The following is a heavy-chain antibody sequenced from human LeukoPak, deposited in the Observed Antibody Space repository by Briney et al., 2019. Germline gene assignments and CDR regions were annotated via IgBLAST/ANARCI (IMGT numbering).Heavy chain of an antibody. CDR3: AKVDLRIEIYDVDV. V-gene: IGHV3-30*18. CDR1: GFTFNRFG. CDR2: ISYDGSNK. Sequence: PGGSLRLSCATSGFTFNRFGMHWARQAPGKGLEWVAFISYDGSNKDYADSVKGRFTISRDNSKNTLFLKMNSVRVEDTAVYYCAKVDLRIEIYDVDVWGQGTMVTVS. D-gene: IGHD1-26*01. J-gene: IGHJ3*01.